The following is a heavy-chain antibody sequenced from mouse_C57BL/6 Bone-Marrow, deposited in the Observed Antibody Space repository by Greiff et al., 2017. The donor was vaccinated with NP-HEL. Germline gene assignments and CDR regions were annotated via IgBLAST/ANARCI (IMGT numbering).Heavy chain of an antibody. Sequence: EVKLMESGGDLVKPGGSLKLSCAASGFTFSSYGMSWVRQTPDKRLEWVATISSGGSYTYYPDSVKGRFTISRDNAKNTLYLQMSSLKSEDTAMYYCARRYYGPYWYFDVWGTGTTVIVSS. D-gene: IGHD1-1*01. CDR3: ARRYYGPYWYFDV. J-gene: IGHJ1*03. CDR2: ISSGGSYT. V-gene: IGHV5-6*02. CDR1: GFTFSSYG.